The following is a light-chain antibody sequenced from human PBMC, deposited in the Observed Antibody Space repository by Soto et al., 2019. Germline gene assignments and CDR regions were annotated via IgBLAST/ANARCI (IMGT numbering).Light chain of an antibody. CDR2: AAS. CDR1: QSISSY. CDR3: QQSYSSPQIT. J-gene: IGKJ5*01. V-gene: IGKV1-39*01. Sequence: DIQMTQSPYSLSASVGDRVTITCRASQSISSYLNWYQQKPGKAPKLLIYAASSLHRGVPSRFSGSGSGTDFTLTISSLQPPDFATNYCQQSYSSPQITFGQGTRLEIK.